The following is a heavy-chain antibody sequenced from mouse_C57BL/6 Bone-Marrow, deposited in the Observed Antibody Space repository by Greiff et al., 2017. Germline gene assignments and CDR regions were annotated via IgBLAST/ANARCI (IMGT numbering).Heavy chain of an antibody. V-gene: IGHV1-69*01. J-gene: IGHJ2*01. Sequence: QVQLQQPGAELVMPGASVKLSCKASGYTFTSYWMHWVKQRPGQGLEWIGEIDPSDSYTNYNQKFKGKSTLTVDKSSSTAYMQRSSLTSEDAAVYYCARHYFDYWGQGTTLTVSS. CDR1: GYTFTSYW. CDR2: IDPSDSYT. CDR3: ARHYFDY.